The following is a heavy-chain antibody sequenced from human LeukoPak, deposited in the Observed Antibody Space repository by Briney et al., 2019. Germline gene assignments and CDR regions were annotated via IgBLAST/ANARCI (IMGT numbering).Heavy chain of an antibody. V-gene: IGHV1-18*01. CDR3: ATLWFGELLLDY. J-gene: IGHJ4*02. Sequence: ASVKVSCKASGYTFTSHGISWVRQAPGQGLEWMGWISAYNGDTKYAQKTQGRVTMTTDAYTTTAYMELRSLRSDDTAVYYCATLWFGELLLDYWGQGTLVTVSS. D-gene: IGHD3-10*01. CDR2: ISAYNGDT. CDR1: GYTFTSHG.